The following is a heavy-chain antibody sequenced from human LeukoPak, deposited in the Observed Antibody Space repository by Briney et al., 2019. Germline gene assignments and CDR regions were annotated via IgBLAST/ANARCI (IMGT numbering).Heavy chain of an antibody. D-gene: IGHD2-15*01. Sequence: PSETLSLTCSVSGGSISTSRYYWGWIRQTPGKGLEWIGSIYYSGATYYNPSLKRRVTISVRTSRNQFSLRLSSVTAADTAVYYCARLFCSGGSCPGWFDPWGQGTLVTVSS. V-gene: IGHV4-39*01. CDR3: ARLFCSGGSCPGWFDP. CDR1: GGSISTSRYY. CDR2: IYYSGAT. J-gene: IGHJ5*02.